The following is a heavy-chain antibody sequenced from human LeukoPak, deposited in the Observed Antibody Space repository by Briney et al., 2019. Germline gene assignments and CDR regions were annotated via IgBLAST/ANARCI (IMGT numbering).Heavy chain of an antibody. CDR2: ISAYNGNT. CDR3: ARGPWSSSLTLQYYYYGMDV. Sequence: ASVKVSCKASGYTFTSYGISWVRQAPGQGLEWMGWISAYNGNTNYAQKLQGRVTMTTDTSTSTAYMELRSLRSDDTAVYYCARGPWSSSLTLQYYYYGMDVWGQGTTVTVSS. D-gene: IGHD3-9*01. J-gene: IGHJ6*02. V-gene: IGHV1-18*01. CDR1: GYTFTSYG.